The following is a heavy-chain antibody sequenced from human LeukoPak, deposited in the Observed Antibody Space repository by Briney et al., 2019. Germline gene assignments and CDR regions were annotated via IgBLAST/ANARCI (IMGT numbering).Heavy chain of an antibody. J-gene: IGHJ5*02. CDR3: ARAGDSGFVA. CDR2: INSNSGGT. Sequence: VQVTCKASGCTITSYYMNWLRQAPAQELEWMGWINSNSGGTNYAKAFFDRVIITRATTTSSPSKEPSSRRNDATAVSYCARAGDSGFVAWGQGTLVTVSS. V-gene: IGHV1-2*02. D-gene: IGHD1-26*01. CDR1: GCTITSYY.